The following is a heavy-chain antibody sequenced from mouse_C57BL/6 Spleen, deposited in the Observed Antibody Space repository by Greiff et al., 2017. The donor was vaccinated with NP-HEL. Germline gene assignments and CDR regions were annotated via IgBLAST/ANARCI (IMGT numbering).Heavy chain of an antibody. D-gene: IGHD2-4*01. CDR3: ARSEYDYFAY. V-gene: IGHV1-82*01. CDR2: IYPGDGDT. J-gene: IGHJ3*01. CDR1: GYAFSSSW. Sequence: VQLQQSGPELVKPGASVKISCKASGYAFSSSWMNWVKQRPGKGLEWIGRIYPGDGDTNYNGKFKGKATLTADKSSSTAYMQLSSLTSEDSAVYFCARSEYDYFAYWGQRTLVTVSA.